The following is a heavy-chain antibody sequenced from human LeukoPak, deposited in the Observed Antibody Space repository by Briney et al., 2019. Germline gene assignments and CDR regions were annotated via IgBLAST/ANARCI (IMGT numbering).Heavy chain of an antibody. D-gene: IGHD3-3*01. CDR1: GFTFSNAW. J-gene: IGHJ5*02. V-gene: IGHV4-34*01. CDR3: ARRSYRNYDFWSGGWFDP. CDR2: INHTGNI. Sequence: GSLRLSYAASGFTFSNAWMSWIRQPPGKGLEWIGEINHTGNINYNPSLKSRITISVDKSKRHFSLRLSSVTAADTALYYCARRSYRNYDFWSGGWFDPWGQGTLVTVSS.